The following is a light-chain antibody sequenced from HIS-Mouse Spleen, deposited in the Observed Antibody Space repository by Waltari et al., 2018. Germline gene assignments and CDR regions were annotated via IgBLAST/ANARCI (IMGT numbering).Light chain of an antibody. CDR1: QGISSY. V-gene: IGKV1-9*01. J-gene: IGKJ1*01. CDR3: QQLNSYPPT. CDR2: AAS. Sequence: DIQLTQSPSFLSASVGDRVTTTCRASQGISSYLAWYQQKPGKAPKLLIYAASTLQSGVPSRFSGSGFGTEFTLTISSLQPEDFATYYCQQLNSYPPTFGQGTKVEIK.